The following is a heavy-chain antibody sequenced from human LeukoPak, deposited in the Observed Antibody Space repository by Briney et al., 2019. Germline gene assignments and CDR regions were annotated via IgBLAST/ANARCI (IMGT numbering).Heavy chain of an antibody. J-gene: IGHJ2*01. CDR3: AKALSSSFYYFDL. V-gene: IGHV3-23*01. Sequence: GGSLRLSCAASGFTFSSYAMSWVRQAPGKGLEWVSAISGSGGSTYYAGSVKGRFTISRDNSKNTLYLQMNSLRAEDTAVYYCAKALSSSFYYFDLGGRGTLVTVSS. CDR2: ISGSGGST. CDR1: GFTFSSYA. D-gene: IGHD3-16*02.